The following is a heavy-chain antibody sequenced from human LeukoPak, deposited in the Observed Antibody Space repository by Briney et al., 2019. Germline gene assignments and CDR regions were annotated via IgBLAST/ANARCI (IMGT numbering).Heavy chain of an antibody. J-gene: IGHJ3*02. CDR2: IYYSGGIT. V-gene: IGHV4-59*01. CDR3: VREVAARAFDI. CDR1: GGSISSYY. Sequence: SETLSLTCTVSGGSISSYYWSWIRQPPGKGLEWIGYIYYSGGITNYNPSLKSRVTTSLDTSKNQFSLKLSSVTAADTAVYYCVREVAARAFDIWGQGTMVTVSS. D-gene: IGHD6-6*01.